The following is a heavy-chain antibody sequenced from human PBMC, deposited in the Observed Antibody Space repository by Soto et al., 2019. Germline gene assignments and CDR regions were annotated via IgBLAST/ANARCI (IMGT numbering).Heavy chain of an antibody. CDR2: IIPIFGTA. D-gene: IGHD1-26*01. Sequence: QVQLVQSGAEVKKPGSSVKVSCKASGGTFSSYAISWVRQAPGQGLEWMGGIIPIFGTANYAQKFQGRVTITADDYTRTAYMELSSLRSEDKAVDYCARRERWEPPSGAFDLWVQGTIVTVAS. J-gene: IGHJ3*01. V-gene: IGHV1-69*01. CDR1: GGTFSSYA. CDR3: ARRERWEPPSGAFDL.